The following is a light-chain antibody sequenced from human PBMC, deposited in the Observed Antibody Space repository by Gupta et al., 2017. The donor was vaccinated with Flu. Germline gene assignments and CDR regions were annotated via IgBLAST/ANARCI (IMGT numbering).Light chain of an antibody. CDR1: QSVSSY. V-gene: IGKV3-11*01. CDR2: DAS. Sequence: EIVLTQSPATLSLSPGERATLSCRASQSVSSYLAWYQQKPGQAPRLLIYDASNRATGIPARFSGSASATDITLTISILAPEDFAVYYCQQRRDWPTAFGRGTKVEIK. CDR3: QQRRDWPTA. J-gene: IGKJ4*01.